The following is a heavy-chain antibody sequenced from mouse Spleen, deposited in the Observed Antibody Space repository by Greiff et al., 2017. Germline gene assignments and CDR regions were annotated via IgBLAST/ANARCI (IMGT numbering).Heavy chain of an antibody. CDR3: EREGLLNYYAMDY. V-gene: IGHV1-4*01. D-gene: IGHD1-1*01. CDR1: GYTFTSYT. Sequence: QVQLQQSGAELARPGASVKMSCKASGYTFTSYTMHWVKQRPGQGLEWIGYINPSSGYTKYNQKFKDKVTLTVDKSSSTAYMQLSSLTSEDSADYYCEREGLLNYYAMDYWGQGTSVTVSS. J-gene: IGHJ4*01. CDR2: INPSSGYT.